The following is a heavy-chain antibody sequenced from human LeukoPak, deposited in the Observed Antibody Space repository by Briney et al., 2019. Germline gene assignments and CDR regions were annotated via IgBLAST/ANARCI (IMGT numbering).Heavy chain of an antibody. Sequence: PGGSLILSCAASGFTFRTYAMTWVRQAPGKGLEWVSAIGPSGRSTYYADSVRGRFTISRDNSKNTLYLQMNSLRAEDTAIYYCAKDPMVRGATYDYWGQGTLVTVSS. CDR2: IGPSGRST. J-gene: IGHJ4*02. D-gene: IGHD3-10*01. CDR1: GFTFRTYA. CDR3: AKDPMVRGATYDY. V-gene: IGHV3-23*01.